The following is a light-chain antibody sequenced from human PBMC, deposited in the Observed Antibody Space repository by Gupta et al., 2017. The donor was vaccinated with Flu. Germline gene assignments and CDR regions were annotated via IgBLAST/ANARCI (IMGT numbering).Light chain of an antibody. CDR3: QQYNMYPKT. V-gene: IGKV1-5*03. CDR2: KAS. J-gene: IGKJ1*01. Sequence: DIQMTQSPSTLAASVGDSVNLTCRASQNVNSWLAWYQQRPGKAPTLLIYKASTLHTGVSSRFSGSGSGTEFTLTISSLQPDDLATYFCQQYNMYPKTFGQGTKVELK. CDR1: QNVNSW.